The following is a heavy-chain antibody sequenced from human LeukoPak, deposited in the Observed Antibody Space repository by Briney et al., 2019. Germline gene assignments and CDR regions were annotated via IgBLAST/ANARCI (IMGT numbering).Heavy chain of an antibody. CDR2: ISSGSSSV. CDR3: ARPVDYNAGDY. Sequence: GGSLRLSCSASGFTFSAYTMNWVRQAPGQGLEWVSYISSGSSSVYYADSVKGRFTISRDNAKNSLYLQMNSLRAEDMAVYYCARPVDYNAGDYWGQGTLVTVSS. J-gene: IGHJ4*02. V-gene: IGHV3-48*04. CDR1: GFTFSAYT. D-gene: IGHD5-12*01.